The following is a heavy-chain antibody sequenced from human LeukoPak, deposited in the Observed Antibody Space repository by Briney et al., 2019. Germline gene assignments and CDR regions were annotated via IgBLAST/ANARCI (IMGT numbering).Heavy chain of an antibody. V-gene: IGHV4-31*03. J-gene: IGHJ4*02. CDR1: GGSISSGGYY. D-gene: IGHD3-10*01. CDR3: ARGPTMGYFDY. CDR2: IYYSGST. Sequence: SETLSLTCTVSGGSISSGGYYWSWLRQHPGKGLEWIGYIYYSGSTYYNPSLKSRVTISVDTSKNQFSLKLSSVTAADTAVYYCARGPTMGYFDYWGQGTLVTVS.